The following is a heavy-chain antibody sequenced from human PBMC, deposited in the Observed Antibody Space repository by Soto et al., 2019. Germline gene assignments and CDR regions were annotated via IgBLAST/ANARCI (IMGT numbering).Heavy chain of an antibody. CDR3: ARLQGIAVAGTPFEAFDI. Sequence: PGESLKISCKGSGYSFTSYWIGWVRQMPGKGLEWMGIIHPGDSDTRYSPSFQGQVTISADKSISTAYLQWSSLKASDTAMYYCARLQGIAVAGTPFEAFDIWGQGTMVTVSS. J-gene: IGHJ3*02. D-gene: IGHD6-19*01. CDR2: IHPGDSDT. V-gene: IGHV5-51*01. CDR1: GYSFTSYW.